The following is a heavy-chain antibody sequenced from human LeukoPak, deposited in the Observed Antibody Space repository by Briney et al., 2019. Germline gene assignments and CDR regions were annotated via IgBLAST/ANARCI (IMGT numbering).Heavy chain of an antibody. J-gene: IGHJ4*02. CDR3: ASGFNTWGFDY. CDR2: ISSSGSTI. V-gene: IGHV3-48*03. CDR1: GFTFSSYE. D-gene: IGHD7-27*01. Sequence: PGGSLRLSCAASGFTFSSYEMTWVRQAPGKGLEWVSYISSSGSTIYYADSVKGRFTISRDNAKNSLYLQMNSLRAEDTAVYYCASGFNTWGFDYWGQGTLVTVSS.